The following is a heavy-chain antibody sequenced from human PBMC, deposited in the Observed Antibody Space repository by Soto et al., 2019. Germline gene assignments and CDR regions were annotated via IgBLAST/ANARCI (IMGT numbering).Heavy chain of an antibody. Sequence: QVQLQESGPGLVKPSQTLSLTCTVSGGSISSGDYYWSWIRQPPGKGLEWIGYIYYSGSTYYNPSLNSRVTISVDTSKNQFSLKLSAVTAADTAVYYCARAPRSSGWPLLDYFDYWGQGTLVTVSS. CDR1: GGSISSGDYY. D-gene: IGHD6-19*01. V-gene: IGHV4-30-4*01. CDR3: ARAPRSSGWPLLDYFDY. CDR2: IYYSGST. J-gene: IGHJ4*02.